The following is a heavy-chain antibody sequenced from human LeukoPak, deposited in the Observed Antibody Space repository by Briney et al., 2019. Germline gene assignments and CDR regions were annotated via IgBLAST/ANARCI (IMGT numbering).Heavy chain of an antibody. CDR3: ARDNGDILTGYSPYYYYGMDV. CDR1: GYTFTSYG. D-gene: IGHD3-9*01. V-gene: IGHV1-18*01. CDR2: ISAYNGNT. Sequence: ASVKVSCKASGYTFTSYGISWVRQAPGQGLEWMGWISAYNGNTNYAQKLQGRVTMTTDTSTSTAYMELRSLRSDDTAVYYCARDNGDILTGYSPYYYYGMDVWGQGTTVTVSS. J-gene: IGHJ6*02.